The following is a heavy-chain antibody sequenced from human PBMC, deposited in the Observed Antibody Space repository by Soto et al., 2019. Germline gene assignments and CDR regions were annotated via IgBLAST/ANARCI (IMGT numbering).Heavy chain of an antibody. J-gene: IGHJ4*02. D-gene: IGHD3-22*01. CDR1: GYSFTHYW. CDR2: IYPYDSET. V-gene: IGHV5-51*01. Sequence: PGGSLKISCKGSGYSFTHYWIGWVRQMPGKGLEWMGLIYPYDSETRYSPSFQGQVTMSVDKSISTAYLQWSSLKASDTAMYYCVRRPDGGYYFDYWGQGTLVTVSS. CDR3: VRRPDGGYYFDY.